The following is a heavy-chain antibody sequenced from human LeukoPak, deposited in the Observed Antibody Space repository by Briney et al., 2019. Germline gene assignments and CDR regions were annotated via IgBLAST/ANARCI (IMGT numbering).Heavy chain of an antibody. Sequence: GGSLRLSCAASGFTFSSYSMTWVRQAPGKGLEWVSSISSSSSYIYYADSVKGRFTISRDNAKNSLYLQMNSLRAEDTAVYYCARGTVARPWFDPWGQGTLVTVSS. V-gene: IGHV3-21*01. CDR3: ARGTVARPWFDP. J-gene: IGHJ5*02. CDR2: ISSSSSYI. D-gene: IGHD6-6*01. CDR1: GFTFSSYS.